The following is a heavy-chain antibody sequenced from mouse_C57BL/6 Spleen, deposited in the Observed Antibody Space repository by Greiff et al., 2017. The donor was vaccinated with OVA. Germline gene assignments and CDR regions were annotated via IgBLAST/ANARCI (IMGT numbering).Heavy chain of an antibody. Sequence: EVQVVESGGGLVQPGGSLKLSCAASGFTFSDYYMYWVRQTPEKRLEWVAYISNGGGSTYYPDTVKGRFTISRDNAKNTLYLQMSRLKSEDTAMYYCARHGGGYYPYWGQGTLVTVSA. D-gene: IGHD2-3*01. CDR2: ISNGGGST. J-gene: IGHJ3*01. CDR1: GFTFSDYY. V-gene: IGHV5-12*01. CDR3: ARHGGGYYPY.